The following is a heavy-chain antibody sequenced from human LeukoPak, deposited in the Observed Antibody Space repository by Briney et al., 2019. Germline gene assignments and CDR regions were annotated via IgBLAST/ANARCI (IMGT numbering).Heavy chain of an antibody. CDR2: INHSGST. Sequence: SETLSLTCTVPGGSISSSGYYWSWIRQPPGKGLEWIGEINHSGSTNYNPSLKSRVTISVDTSKNQFSLKLSSVTAADTAVYYCARKKGRGYSYGSSSLPWFDPWGQGTLVTVSS. CDR3: ARKKGRGYSYGSSSLPWFDP. J-gene: IGHJ5*02. CDR1: GGSISSSGYY. D-gene: IGHD5-18*01. V-gene: IGHV4-39*07.